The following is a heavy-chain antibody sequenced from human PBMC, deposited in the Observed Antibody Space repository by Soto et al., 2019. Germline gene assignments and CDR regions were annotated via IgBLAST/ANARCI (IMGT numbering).Heavy chain of an antibody. Sequence: PGGSLRPSCAGSGFTFSTYEMQWVRQAPGKGLEWVSYISSGGSTIFYGESVKGRFTVSRDNDRSSLYLQMNSLRVEDSGVYYCARIGTVLTPDDSWGQGTLVTVSS. D-gene: IGHD2-21*02. CDR2: ISSGGSTI. CDR3: ARIGTVLTPDDS. J-gene: IGHJ4*02. CDR1: GFTFSTYE. V-gene: IGHV3-48*03.